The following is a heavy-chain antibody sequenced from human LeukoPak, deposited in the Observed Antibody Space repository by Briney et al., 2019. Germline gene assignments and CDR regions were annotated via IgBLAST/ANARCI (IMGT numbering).Heavy chain of an antibody. D-gene: IGHD3-22*01. J-gene: IGHJ2*01. CDR1: NFSFGYYG. V-gene: IGHV3-30*03. CDR2: ISYDGSNK. CDR3: ARDASNYYDSSGPVWYFDL. Sequence: PGGSLRLSCTGSNFSFGYYGMNWVRQTPGKGLEWVAVISYDGSNKYYADSVKGRFTISRDNSKNTLYLQMNSLRAEDTAVYYCARDASNYYDSSGPVWYFDLWGRGTLVTVSS.